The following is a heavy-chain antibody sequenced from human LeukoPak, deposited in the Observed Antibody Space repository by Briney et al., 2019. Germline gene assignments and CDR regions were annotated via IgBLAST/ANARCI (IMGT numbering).Heavy chain of an antibody. J-gene: IGHJ2*01. CDR2: IFYSGST. CDR1: GGSISSYY. D-gene: IGHD1-26*01. Sequence: SETLSLTCTVSGGSISSYYWSWIRQPPGKGLEWIGYIFYSGSTTYNPSLKSRVTLSVDTSKNQFSLRLSSVTAADTAVYYCARDSGSTPGYWYFDLWGRGTLVSVSS. CDR3: ARDSGSTPGYWYFDL. V-gene: IGHV4-59*01.